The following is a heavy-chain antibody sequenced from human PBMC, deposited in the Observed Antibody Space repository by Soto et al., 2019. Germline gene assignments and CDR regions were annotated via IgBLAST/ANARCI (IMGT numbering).Heavy chain of an antibody. CDR3: AHGSYDSSGYYYFDY. CDR2: VYWNNDK. D-gene: IGHD3-22*01. V-gene: IGHV2-5*01. J-gene: IGHJ4*02. Sequence: SGPTLVNPTQTLTLTCTFSGFSLSTTGVNVGWIRQPPGKALEWLALVYWNNDKRYSPSVKSRLTITKDTSKNQVVLTMTNMDPVDTSTYYCAHGSYDSSGYYYFDYWGQGTLVTVSS. CDR1: GFSLSTTGVN.